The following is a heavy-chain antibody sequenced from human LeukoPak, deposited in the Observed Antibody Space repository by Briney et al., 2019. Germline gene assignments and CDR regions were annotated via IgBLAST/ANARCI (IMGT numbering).Heavy chain of an antibody. CDR2: IYHSGST. J-gene: IGHJ4*02. CDR3: ARNYYDSSGYYLDY. CDR1: GYSISSGYY. D-gene: IGHD3-22*01. Sequence: SETLSLTCTVSGYSISSGYYWGWIRQPPGKGLEWIGSIYHSGSTYYNPSLKSRVTISVDSSKNQFSLKLSSVTAADTAVYYCARNYYDSSGYYLDYWGQGTLVTVSS. V-gene: IGHV4-38-2*02.